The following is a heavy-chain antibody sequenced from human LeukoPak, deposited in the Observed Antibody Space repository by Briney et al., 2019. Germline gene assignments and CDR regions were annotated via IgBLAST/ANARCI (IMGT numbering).Heavy chain of an antibody. V-gene: IGHV3-23*01. Sequence: AGGSLRLSCAASGFTFSIYAMSWVRQAPGKGLEWVSTFTGSGGGTYYAASVKGRFTISRDNSKSTLYLQMNSLRAEDTAVYYCAKFGAAGTSHFDYWGQGTLVTVSS. CDR2: FTGSGGGT. J-gene: IGHJ4*02. CDR3: AKFGAAGTSHFDY. D-gene: IGHD6-13*01. CDR1: GFTFSIYA.